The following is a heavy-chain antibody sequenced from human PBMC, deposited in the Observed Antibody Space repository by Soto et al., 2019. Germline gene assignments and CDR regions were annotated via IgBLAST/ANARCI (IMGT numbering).Heavy chain of an antibody. J-gene: IGHJ4*02. CDR3: ARLRDMIVVDHYYFDY. V-gene: IGHV4-59*01. CDR2: IYYSGST. Sequence: SETLSLTCTVSGGSISSYYWSWIRQPPGKGLEWIGYIYYSGSTNYNPSLKSRVTISVDTSKNQFSLKLSSVTAADTAVYYCARLRDMIVVDHYYFDYWGQGTLVTVPQ. CDR1: GGSISSYY. D-gene: IGHD3-22*01.